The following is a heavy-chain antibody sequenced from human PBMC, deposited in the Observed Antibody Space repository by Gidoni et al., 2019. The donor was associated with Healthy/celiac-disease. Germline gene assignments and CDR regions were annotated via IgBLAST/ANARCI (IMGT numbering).Heavy chain of an antibody. J-gene: IGHJ6*04. D-gene: IGHD6-13*01. CDR1: GGSISSYY. Sequence: QVQLQESGPGLVKPSETLSLTCTVPGGSISSYYWSWIRQPPGKGLEWIGYIYYSGSTNYNPSLKSRVTISVDTSKNQFSLKLSSVTAADTAVYYCARGGIAAADWDVWGKGTTVTVSS. CDR2: IYYSGST. CDR3: ARGGIAAADWDV. V-gene: IGHV4-59*08.